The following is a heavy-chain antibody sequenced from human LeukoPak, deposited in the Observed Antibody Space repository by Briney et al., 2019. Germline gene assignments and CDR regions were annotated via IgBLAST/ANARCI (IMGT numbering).Heavy chain of an antibody. CDR2: ISWNGGSM. J-gene: IGHJ4*02. CDR3: AKAISSGWRNYFDY. CDR1: GFTFDDYP. Sequence: PGGSLRLSCAASGFTFDDYPIHWVRQVPGKGLEWVSGISWNGGSMDYADSVKGRFTISRDNAKNSLFLQMNSLRAEDTAFYYCAKAISSGWRNYFDYWGQGILVTVSS. D-gene: IGHD6-19*01. V-gene: IGHV3-9*01.